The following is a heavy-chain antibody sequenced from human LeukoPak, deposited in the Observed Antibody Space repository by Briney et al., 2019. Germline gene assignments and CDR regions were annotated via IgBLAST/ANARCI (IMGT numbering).Heavy chain of an antibody. D-gene: IGHD6-19*01. V-gene: IGHV3-23*01. Sequence: GGSLRLSCAVSGFPLSSYAMSWVRQAPGKGLEWVSATSSSDAGTYYADSVKGRFTVSRDNAKNSLYLQMNSLRAEDTAIYYCAREQQWLTGFDYWGQGTLVTVSS. J-gene: IGHJ4*02. CDR2: TSSSDAGT. CDR1: GFPLSSYA. CDR3: AREQQWLTGFDY.